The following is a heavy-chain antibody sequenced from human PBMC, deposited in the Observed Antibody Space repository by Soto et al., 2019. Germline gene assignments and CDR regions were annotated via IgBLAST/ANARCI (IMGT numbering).Heavy chain of an antibody. D-gene: IGHD3-10*01. J-gene: IGHJ4*02. V-gene: IGHV4-30-4*01. CDR1: GGSISSGDYY. Sequence: PSETLSLTCTVSGGSISSGDYYWSWIRQPPGKGLEWIGYIYYSGSTYYNPSLKSRVTISVDTSKNQFSLKLSSVTAADTAVYYCARDSLWFGESKRYFDYWGQGTLVTVSS. CDR2: IYYSGST. CDR3: ARDSLWFGESKRYFDY.